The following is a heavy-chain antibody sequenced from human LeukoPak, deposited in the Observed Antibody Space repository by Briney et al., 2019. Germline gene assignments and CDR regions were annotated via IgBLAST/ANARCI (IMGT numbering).Heavy chain of an antibody. CDR1: GGSISSGSYY. D-gene: IGHD3-16*01. CDR2: IYHSGST. V-gene: IGHV4-39*07. CDR3: ARDGGVTYYYYYYYMDV. J-gene: IGHJ6*03. Sequence: PSETLSLTCTVSGGSISSGSYYWSWLRQPAGKGLEWIGSIYHSGSTYYNPSLKSRVIISVDTSKNQFSLKLSSVTAADTAVYYCARDGGVTYYYYYYYMDVWGKGTTVTVSS.